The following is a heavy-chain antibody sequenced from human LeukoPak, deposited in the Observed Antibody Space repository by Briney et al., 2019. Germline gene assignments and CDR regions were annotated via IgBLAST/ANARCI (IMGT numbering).Heavy chain of an antibody. J-gene: IGHJ6*02. D-gene: IGHD1-26*01. V-gene: IGHV4-59*08. Sequence: KTSETLSLTCTVSGGSISSHYWSWIRQPPRKGLEWIAYIYYSGSTNYNPSLQRRVTISVDTSKNKLSLKVSSVTAADMAVYYCARHMSSATYPMDGWGQGTTVTVSS. CDR2: IYYSGST. CDR3: ARHMSSATYPMDG. CDR1: GGSISSHY.